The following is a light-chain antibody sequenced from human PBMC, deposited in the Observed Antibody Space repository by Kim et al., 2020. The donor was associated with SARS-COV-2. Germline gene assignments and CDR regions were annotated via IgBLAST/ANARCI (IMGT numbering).Light chain of an antibody. CDR1: ALPKKF. CDR2: EDT. J-gene: IGLJ3*02. V-gene: IGLV3-10*01. CDR3: YSTDTSGKAV. Sequence: SYELTQPPSVSVPPRQTARITCSGDALPKKFAYWYQQKSGQAPVLVIYEDTKRPSGIPQRFSGSSSGTMATLTISGAQVEDEADYYCYSTDTSGKAVFGGGTQLTVL.